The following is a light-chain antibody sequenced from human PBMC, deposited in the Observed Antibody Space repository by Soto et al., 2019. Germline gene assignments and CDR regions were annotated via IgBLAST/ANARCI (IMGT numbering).Light chain of an antibody. V-gene: IGLV2-14*01. Sequence: QSVLTQPASVSGSPGQSTTISRTGTSSDVGGYNYVSWYQQHPGKAPKLMIYDVSNRPSGVSNRFSGSKSGNTASLTISGLQAEDEADYYCSSYTSSSKVFGTGTKVT. CDR3: SSYTSSSKV. CDR2: DVS. CDR1: SSDVGGYNY. J-gene: IGLJ1*01.